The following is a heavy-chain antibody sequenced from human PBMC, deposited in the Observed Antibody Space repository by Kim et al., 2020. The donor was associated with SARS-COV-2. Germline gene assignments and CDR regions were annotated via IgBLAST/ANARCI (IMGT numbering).Heavy chain of an antibody. CDR2: INTNTGNP. D-gene: IGHD2-15*01. CDR3: ARDTSPLGYCSGGSCYSTHYYGMDV. J-gene: IGHJ6*02. V-gene: IGHV7-4-1*02. Sequence: ASVKVSCKASGYTFTSYAMNWVRQAPGQGLEWMGWINTNTGNPTYAQGFTGRFVFSLDTSVSTAYLQISSLKAEDTAVYYCARDTSPLGYCSGGSCYSTHYYGMDVWGQGTTVTVSS. CDR1: GYTFTSYA.